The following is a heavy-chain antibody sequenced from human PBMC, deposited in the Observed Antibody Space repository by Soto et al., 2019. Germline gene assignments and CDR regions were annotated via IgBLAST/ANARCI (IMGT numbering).Heavy chain of an antibody. CDR1: GYTFTRYY. CDR3: ARDQDGSGTYYFNWFDP. V-gene: IGHV1-46*01. CDR2: INPRGGST. Sequence: GASVKVSCKVSGYTFTRYYMHWVRQAPGQGLEWMGIINPRGGSTSYAQKFQGRVTLTRDTSTSTVYMELSSLRSEDTAVYYCARDQDGSGTYYFNWFDPWGQGTLVTVSS. D-gene: IGHD3-10*01. J-gene: IGHJ5*02.